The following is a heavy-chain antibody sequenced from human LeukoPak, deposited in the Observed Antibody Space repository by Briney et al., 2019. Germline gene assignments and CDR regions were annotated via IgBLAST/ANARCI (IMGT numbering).Heavy chain of an antibody. CDR1: GGSISSGDYY. J-gene: IGHJ6*02. V-gene: IGHV4-30-4*02. D-gene: IGHD3-10*01. CDR2: IYYSGST. CDR3: AIVYGSGSYYNPYGMDV. Sequence: PSETLSLTCTVSGGSISSGDYYWSWIRQPPGKGLEWIGYIYYSGSTYYNPSLKSRVTISVDMSKNQFSLKLSSVTAADTAVYYCAIVYGSGSYYNPYGMDVWGQGTTVTVSS.